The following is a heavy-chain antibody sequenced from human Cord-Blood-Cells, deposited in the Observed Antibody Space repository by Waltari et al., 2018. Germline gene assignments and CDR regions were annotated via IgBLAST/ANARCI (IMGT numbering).Heavy chain of an antibody. V-gene: IGHV3-30*04. CDR2: ISYDGSNK. Sequence: QVQRVESGGGGVRPGGCLSLSCAAYGFTFRCYAFHWARQAPGKGLEWVAVISYDGSNKYYADSVKGRFTISRDNSKNTLYLQMNSLRAEDTAVYYCAREGTIFGVVIMKYWGQGTLVTVSS. J-gene: IGHJ4*02. CDR3: AREGTIFGVVIMKY. D-gene: IGHD3-3*01. CDR1: GFTFRCYA.